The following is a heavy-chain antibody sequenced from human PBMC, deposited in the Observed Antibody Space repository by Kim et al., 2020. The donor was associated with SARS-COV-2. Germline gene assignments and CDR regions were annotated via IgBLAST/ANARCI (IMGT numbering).Heavy chain of an antibody. D-gene: IGHD5-18*01. J-gene: IGHJ6*02. Sequence: GGSLRLSCAASGFTFSNYDMHWVRQAPGKGLEWVAFITYDGSNKYCADSVKGRFTISRDNSKNTLYLQMNSLRAEDTAVYYCAKDIFSAYSYGRTFEYGMDDWGQGTTVTVSS. CDR1: GFTFSNYD. CDR3: AKDIFSAYSYGRTFEYGMDD. V-gene: IGHV3-30*18. CDR2: ITYDGSNK.